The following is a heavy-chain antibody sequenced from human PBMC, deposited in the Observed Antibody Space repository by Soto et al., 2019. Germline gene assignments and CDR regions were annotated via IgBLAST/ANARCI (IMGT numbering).Heavy chain of an antibody. CDR1: GFPLSLYT. CDR3: ARFMEIPEIAPLELDN. Sequence: VQLLESGGVLVKPGGSLKLSCSASGFPLSLYTINWVSQAPGKGLEWVSTLGVSGDRFYADSVKGRFSIARDNAKNSLYMEMSGLRAEDTAVYYCARFMEIPEIAPLELDNWGQGTLVTVSS. CDR2: TLGVSGDR. D-gene: IGHD1-7*01. J-gene: IGHJ4*02. V-gene: IGHV3-21*01.